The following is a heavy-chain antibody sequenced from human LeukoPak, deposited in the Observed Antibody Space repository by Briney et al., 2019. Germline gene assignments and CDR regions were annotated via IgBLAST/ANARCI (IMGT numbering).Heavy chain of an antibody. CDR3: AGWYLDAFDI. J-gene: IGHJ3*02. D-gene: IGHD6-19*01. V-gene: IGHV4-39*01. CDR2: IYYSGST. CDR1: GGSISSSSYY. Sequence: SETLSLTCTVSGGSISSSSYYWGWIRQPPGKGLEWIGSIYYSGSTYYNPSLKSRVTISVDTSKNQFSLKLSSVTAADTAVYYCAGWYLDAFDIWGQGTMATVSS.